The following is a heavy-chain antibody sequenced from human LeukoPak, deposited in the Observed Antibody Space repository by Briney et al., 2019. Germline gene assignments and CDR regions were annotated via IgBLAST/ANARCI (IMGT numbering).Heavy chain of an antibody. D-gene: IGHD3-22*01. CDR3: AKDGGSGYHYYYYYYMDV. V-gene: IGHV3-9*01. Sequence: GGSLRLSCAASGFTFDDYAMHWVRQAPGKGLEWVSGISWNSGSIGYADSVKGRFTISRDNAKNSLYLQMNSLRAEDTALYYCAKDGGSGYHYYYYYYMDVWGKGTTVTVSS. J-gene: IGHJ6*03. CDR1: GFTFDDYA. CDR2: ISWNSGSI.